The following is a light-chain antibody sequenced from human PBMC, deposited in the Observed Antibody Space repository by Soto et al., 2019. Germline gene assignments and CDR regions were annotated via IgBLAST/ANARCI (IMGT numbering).Light chain of an antibody. CDR2: SNN. CDR1: SSNIGSNT. Sequence: QSVLTQPPSASGTPGQRVTISCSGSSSNIGSNTVNWYQQLPGTAPKLLIYSNNQRPSGVPDRFSGSKSGTSASLAISGLQSEVEADYYCAAWDDSLNGFYVFGTGTKLTVL. V-gene: IGLV1-44*01. J-gene: IGLJ1*01. CDR3: AAWDDSLNGFYV.